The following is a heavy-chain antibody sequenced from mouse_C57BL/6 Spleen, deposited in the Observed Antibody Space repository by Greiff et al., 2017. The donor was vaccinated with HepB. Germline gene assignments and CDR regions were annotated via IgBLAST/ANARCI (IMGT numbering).Heavy chain of an antibody. CDR3: ARDNEGYGSSYDYFDY. V-gene: IGHV5-4*01. CDR2: ISDGGSYT. Sequence: EVQRVESGGGLVKPGGSLKLSCAASGFTFSSYAMSWVRQTPEKRLEWVATISDGGSYTYYPDNVKGRFTISRDNAKNNLYLQMSHLKSEDTAMYYCARDNEGYGSSYDYFDYWGQGTTLTVSS. CDR1: GFTFSSYA. J-gene: IGHJ2*01. D-gene: IGHD1-1*01.